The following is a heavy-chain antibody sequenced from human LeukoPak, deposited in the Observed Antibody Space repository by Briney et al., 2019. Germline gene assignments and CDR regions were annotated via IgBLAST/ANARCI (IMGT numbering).Heavy chain of an antibody. J-gene: IGHJ4*02. D-gene: IGHD1-26*01. V-gene: IGHV4-39*07. CDR3: ARGPGGATFDY. CDR1: GGSISSSSYY. Sequence: SSETLSLTCTVSGGSISSSSYYWGWIRQPPGKGLEWIGSIYYSGSTYYNPSLKSRVTISVDTSKNQFSLKLSSVTAADTAVYYCARGPGGATFDYWGQGTLVTVSS. CDR2: IYYSGST.